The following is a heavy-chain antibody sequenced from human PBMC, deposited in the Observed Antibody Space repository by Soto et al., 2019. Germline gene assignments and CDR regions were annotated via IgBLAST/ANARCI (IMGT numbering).Heavy chain of an antibody. Sequence: SETLSLTCTVSGGSISSYYWSWIRQPPGKGLEWIGYIYYSGSTNYNPSLKSRVTISVDTSKNQFSLKLSSVTAADTAVYYCARHDGSGYWGGDAFDIWGQGTMVTVSS. CDR2: IYYSGST. J-gene: IGHJ3*02. D-gene: IGHD3-3*01. CDR3: ARHDGSGYWGGDAFDI. V-gene: IGHV4-59*08. CDR1: GGSISSYY.